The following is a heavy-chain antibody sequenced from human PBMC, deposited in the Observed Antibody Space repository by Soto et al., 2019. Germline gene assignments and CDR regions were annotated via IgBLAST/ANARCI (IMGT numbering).Heavy chain of an antibody. CDR1: GGTFSSYA. CDR3: ARLVLRFLEPTGVWETDAFDV. D-gene: IGHD3-3*01. Sequence: GASVKVSCKASGGTFSSYAISWVRQAPGQGLEWMGGIIPIFGTANYVQKFQGRVTITADESTSTAYMELSSLRSEDTAVYYCARLVLRFLEPTGVWETDAFDVWGQGTMVTVSS. J-gene: IGHJ3*01. V-gene: IGHV1-69*13. CDR2: IIPIFGTA.